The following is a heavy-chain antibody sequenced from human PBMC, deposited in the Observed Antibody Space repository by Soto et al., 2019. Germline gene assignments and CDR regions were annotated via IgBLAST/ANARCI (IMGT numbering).Heavy chain of an antibody. CDR3: AKATATGGGAFDI. J-gene: IGHJ3*02. CDR1: GFTFSSYD. V-gene: IGHV3-23*01. Sequence: RLSCAASGFTFSSYDMSWVRQAPGKGLEWVSTILVGGSTHYPDSVKGRFTISRDNSKNTVFLQMNSLTAGDTAVYYCAKATATGGGAFDICGQGTMVTVSS. CDR2: ILVGGST. D-gene: IGHD2-8*02.